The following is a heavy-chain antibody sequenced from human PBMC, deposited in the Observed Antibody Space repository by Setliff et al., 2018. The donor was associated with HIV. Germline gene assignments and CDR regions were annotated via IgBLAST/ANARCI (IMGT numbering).Heavy chain of an antibody. CDR2: ISYNEYT. CDR1: GDPINSHY. D-gene: IGHD1-26*01. J-gene: IGHJ3*01. V-gene: IGHV4-59*11. Sequence: SETLSLTCTVSGDPINSHYWSWIRQPPGEGLEWIGHISYNEYTNYNPSLKSRVTISLDTSKKHFSLDLYSVTAADTAVYYCAKDHNSGTLHAFDLWGQGTKVTVSS. CDR3: AKDHNSGTLHAFDL.